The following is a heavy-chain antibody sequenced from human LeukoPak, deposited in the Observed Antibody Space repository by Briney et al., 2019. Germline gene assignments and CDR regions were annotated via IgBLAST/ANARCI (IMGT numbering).Heavy chain of an antibody. CDR1: GGSISSGSYY. J-gene: IGHJ3*01. CDR3: VRHSPLVAATVAFDF. Sequence: SETLSLTCTVSGGSISSGSYYWGWIRQPPGKGLEWIGSIYYSGSTYYNPPLKSRLTISVDTSKNQFSLKLTSVTAADTAVYYCVRHSPLVAATVAFDFWGQGTMITVSS. D-gene: IGHD2-15*01. V-gene: IGHV4-39*01. CDR2: IYYSGST.